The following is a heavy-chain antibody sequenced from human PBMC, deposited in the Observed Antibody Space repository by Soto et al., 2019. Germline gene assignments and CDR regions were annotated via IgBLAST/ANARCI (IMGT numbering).Heavy chain of an antibody. V-gene: IGHV4-39*01. J-gene: IGHJ4*02. CDR3: VSQRTTVPTQAYFDY. Sequence: SETLSLTCTVSGGSVTNSSYYWGWIRQSPGKGLEWIGSVYYRGRSYSKSSVKSRVTISVDTSKNRFSLSLNSVTASDTAVYFCVSQRTTVPTQAYFDYWGPGVLVTVSS. D-gene: IGHD4-17*01. CDR1: GGSVTNSSYY. CDR2: VYYRGRS.